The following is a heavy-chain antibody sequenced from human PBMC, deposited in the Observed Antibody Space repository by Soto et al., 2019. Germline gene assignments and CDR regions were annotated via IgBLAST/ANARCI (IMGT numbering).Heavy chain of an antibody. V-gene: IGHV3-30*18. D-gene: IGHD6-6*01. CDR3: AKDHGYSSSSTLDY. CDR1: GFTFSSYG. Sequence: QVQLVESGGGEVQPGRSLRLSCAASGFTFSSYGMHWVRQAPGKGLEWVVVISYDGSNKYYADSVKGRFTISRDNSKNTLYLQMNSLRAEDTAVYYCAKDHGYSSSSTLDYWGQGTLVTVST. CDR2: ISYDGSNK. J-gene: IGHJ4*02.